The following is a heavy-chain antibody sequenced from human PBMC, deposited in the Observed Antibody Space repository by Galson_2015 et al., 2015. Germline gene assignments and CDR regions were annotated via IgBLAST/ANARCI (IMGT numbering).Heavy chain of an antibody. J-gene: IGHJ4*02. CDR1: GFTFSSYW. CDR2: IKQDGSDM. V-gene: IGHV3-7*01. Sequence: SLRLSCAASGFTFSSYWMTWARQAPGKGLEWVANIKQDGSDMYYVDSVKGRFIISRDNAKNSLYLQMNSLRDEDTAVYYCARRDSGNSFDYWGQGTLVTVSS. CDR3: ARRDSGNSFDY. D-gene: IGHD1-26*01.